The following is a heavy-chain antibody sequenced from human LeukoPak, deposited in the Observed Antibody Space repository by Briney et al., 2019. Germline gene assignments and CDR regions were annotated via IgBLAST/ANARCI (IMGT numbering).Heavy chain of an antibody. CDR1: GFTFSSYW. CDR3: ARDRFVVVPAAPTKGRDIDYYYYYMDV. J-gene: IGHJ6*03. V-gene: IGHV3-7*01. Sequence: GGSLRLSCAASGFTFSSYWMGWVRQAPGKGLEWVASIKQDGSDKYYVDSLKGRFTISRDNAKNSLFLQMNSLIAEDTAVYYCARDRFVVVPAAPTKGRDIDYYYYYMDVWGTGTTVTVSS. CDR2: IKQDGSDK. D-gene: IGHD2-2*01.